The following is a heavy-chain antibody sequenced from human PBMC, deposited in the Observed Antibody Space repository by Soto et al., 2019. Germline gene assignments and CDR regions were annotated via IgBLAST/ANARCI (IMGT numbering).Heavy chain of an antibody. J-gene: IGHJ5*02. D-gene: IGHD3-10*01. Sequence: SVKVSCKASGCTFSSYTISWVRQAPGQGLEWMGRIIPILGIANYAQKFQGRVTITADKSTSTAYMELSSLRSEDTAVYYCARVWFGNNWFDPWGQRSLVPVSS. CDR2: IIPILGIA. CDR3: ARVWFGNNWFDP. V-gene: IGHV1-69*02. CDR1: GCTFSSYT.